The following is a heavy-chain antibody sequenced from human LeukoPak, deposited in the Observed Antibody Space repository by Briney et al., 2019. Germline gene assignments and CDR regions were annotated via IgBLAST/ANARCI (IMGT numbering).Heavy chain of an antibody. J-gene: IGHJ4*02. Sequence: GSLRLSCAASGFTFSSYGMHWVRQAPGKGLEWVAVISYDGSNKYYADSVKGRFTISRDNSKNTLYLQMNSLRAEDTAVYYCAKDGYRQWLTTVDYWGQGTLVTVSS. CDR1: GFTFSSYG. V-gene: IGHV3-30*18. CDR3: AKDGYRQWLTTVDY. CDR2: ISYDGSNK. D-gene: IGHD4-17*01.